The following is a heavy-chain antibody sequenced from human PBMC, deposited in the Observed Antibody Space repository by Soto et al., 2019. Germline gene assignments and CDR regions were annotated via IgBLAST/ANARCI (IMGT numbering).Heavy chain of an antibody. V-gene: IGHV1-18*01. CDR2: ISAYNGNT. CDR3: ARDRRITMIVVVITSDTSMGMDV. J-gene: IGHJ6*02. CDR1: GYTFTIYG. D-gene: IGHD3-22*01. Sequence: ASVKVSCKASGYTFTIYGISWVRPAPGQVLEWMGWISAYNGNTNYAQKLQGRVTMTTDTSTSTAYMELRSLRSDDTAVYYCARDRRITMIVVVITSDTSMGMDVWGQGTTVTVSS.